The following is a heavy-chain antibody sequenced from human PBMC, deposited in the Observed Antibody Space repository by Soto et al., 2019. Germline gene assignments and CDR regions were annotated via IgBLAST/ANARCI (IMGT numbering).Heavy chain of an antibody. D-gene: IGHD2-2*02. CDR2: ITSGSTSK. CDR1: RFTFSSYN. CDR3: AREGGYCTTSTCYRHGMDI. V-gene: IGHV3-21*01. Sequence: RLSCAASRFTFSSYNMNWVRQAPGRGLEWVSSITSGSTSKYYADSVKGRFTISRDDAKDSLYLQINNLRAEDTAVYYCAREGGYCTTSTCYRHGMDIWGQGTTVTVSS. J-gene: IGHJ6*02.